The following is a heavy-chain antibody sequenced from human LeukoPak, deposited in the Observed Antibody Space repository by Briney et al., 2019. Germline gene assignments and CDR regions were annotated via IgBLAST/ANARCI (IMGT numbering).Heavy chain of an antibody. CDR1: GFTFSTYT. J-gene: IGHJ4*02. Sequence: GGSLRLSCAASGFTFSTYTMAWVRQAPGGGLEWVSAISGSGGSTYYADSVKGRFTISRDNSKNTLYLQMNSLRAEDTAVYYCAKALWGSSSPYXFDYWGQGTLVTVSS. V-gene: IGHV3-23*01. CDR2: ISGSGGST. CDR3: AKALWGSSSPYXFDY. D-gene: IGHD6-6*01.